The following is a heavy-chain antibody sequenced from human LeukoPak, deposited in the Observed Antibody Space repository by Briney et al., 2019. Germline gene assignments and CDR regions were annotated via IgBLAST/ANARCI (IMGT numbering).Heavy chain of an antibody. CDR1: GFTFSSYW. V-gene: IGHV3-7*01. D-gene: IGHD3/OR15-3a*01. J-gene: IGHJ4*02. Sequence: GGSLRLSCAASGFTFSSYWMHWVRQAPGKGLEWVANIKEDGSEKYYADSVKGRFTISRDHAKNSLFLQMNSLRVDDTAVYYCAKYRLIWLPAPVFDYWGQGTLVTVSS. CDR2: IKEDGSEK. CDR3: AKYRLIWLPAPVFDY.